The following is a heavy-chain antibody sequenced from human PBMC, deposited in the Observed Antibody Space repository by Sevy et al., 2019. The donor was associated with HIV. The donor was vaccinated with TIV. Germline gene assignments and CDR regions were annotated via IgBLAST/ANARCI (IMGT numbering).Heavy chain of an antibody. D-gene: IGHD1-1*01. V-gene: IGHV3-49*04. CDR2: FKRKADGGTL. Sequence: GGSLRLSCTASGFTFTDYAMNWVRQSPGKGLEWVALFKRKADGGTLDHAAAVKSRFTITRDDSKNIAYLQMNDLKTEDTGVYYGTGWKGAQSVFDYWGQGALVTVSS. CDR3: TGWKGAQSVFDY. J-gene: IGHJ4*02. CDR1: GFTFTDYA.